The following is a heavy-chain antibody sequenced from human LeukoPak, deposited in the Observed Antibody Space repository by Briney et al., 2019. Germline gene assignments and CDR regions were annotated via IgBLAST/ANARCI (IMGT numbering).Heavy chain of an antibody. D-gene: IGHD3-16*01. J-gene: IGHJ4*02. CDR2: ISDDESNQ. CDR3: ARGEDNADEYLREDY. Sequence: GGSLRLSCAASGFTFSRYAMHWVRLAPGKGLEWVALISDDESNQYYADSLKGRFTISRDNAKNSLYLQMNSLRAEDTAVYYCARGEDNADEYLREDYWGQGILVTVSS. CDR1: GFTFSRYA. V-gene: IGHV3-30-3*01.